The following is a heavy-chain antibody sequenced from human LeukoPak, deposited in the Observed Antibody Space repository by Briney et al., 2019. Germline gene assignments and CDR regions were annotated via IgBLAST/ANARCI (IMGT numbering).Heavy chain of an antibody. Sequence: PGGSLRLSCAVSGFTFSNYWMSWVRRAPGKGLEWVANINQPGSQKYYVDSVTGRFTISRDNAKNSLYLEMNSLRAEDTAVYYCARAATTGTVDYWGQGTLVTVSS. V-gene: IGHV3-7*01. CDR3: ARAATTGTVDY. CDR1: GFTFSNYW. J-gene: IGHJ4*02. CDR2: INQPGSQK. D-gene: IGHD1-1*01.